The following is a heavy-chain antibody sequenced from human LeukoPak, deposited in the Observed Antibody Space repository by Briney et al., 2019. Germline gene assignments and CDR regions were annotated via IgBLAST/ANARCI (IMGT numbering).Heavy chain of an antibody. CDR1: GGSISSGDYY. CDR2: IYYSGST. CDR3: AVERDSSGSYY. D-gene: IGHD3-22*01. Sequence: PSETLSLTCTVSGGSISSGDYYWSWIRQPPGKGLEWIGYIYYSGSTYYNPSPKSRVTISVDTSKNQFSLKLSSVTAADTAVYYCAVERDSSGSYYWGQGTLVTVSS. J-gene: IGHJ4*02. V-gene: IGHV4-30-4*01.